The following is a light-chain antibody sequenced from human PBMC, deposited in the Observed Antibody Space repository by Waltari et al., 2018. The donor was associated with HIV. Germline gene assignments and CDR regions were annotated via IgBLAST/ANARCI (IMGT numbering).Light chain of an antibody. Sequence: QSVMTQPASASGTPGQRVPISCSGSRSNIRSNTVSWFQQLPRTAPRLLIYGKNQRPSGVPDRFSGSKSGTSASLAISGLQSEDEADYFCAAWDDSLNGPVFGGGTKLTVL. V-gene: IGLV1-44*01. CDR2: GKN. CDR1: RSNIRSNT. J-gene: IGLJ2*01. CDR3: AAWDDSLNGPV.